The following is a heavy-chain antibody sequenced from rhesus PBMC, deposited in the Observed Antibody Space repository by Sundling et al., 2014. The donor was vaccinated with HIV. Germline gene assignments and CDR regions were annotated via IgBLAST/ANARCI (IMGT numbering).Heavy chain of an antibody. D-gene: IGHD5-12*01. CDR1: GFTFSSYG. CDR2: ISFDGSKK. CDR3: ASDLTRGYSYTYRYFDY. V-gene: IGHV3-54*02. Sequence: EVQLVESGGALVPPGGSLRLSCAASGFTFSSYGMHWVRQAPGKGLEWVAVISFDGSKKYYADSVKDRFTISRDNSKNMLYLQMNNLKLEDTAVYYCASDLTRGYSYTYRYFDYWGQGVLVTVSS. J-gene: IGHJ4*01.